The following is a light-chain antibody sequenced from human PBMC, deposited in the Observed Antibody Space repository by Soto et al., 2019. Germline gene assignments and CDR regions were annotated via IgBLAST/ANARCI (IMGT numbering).Light chain of an antibody. Sequence: VLTHDASRTVSPRGTRTITCSSSTGAVTSSHSPYWFQQKPGQAPRTLIYDTSNRHSWTPARFSGSLLGGKAALTLSGAQPEDEAEYYCLLCYSGPWVFGGGTKVTVL. CDR1: TGAVTSSHS. J-gene: IGLJ3*02. CDR2: DTS. V-gene: IGLV7-46*01. CDR3: LLCYSGPWV.